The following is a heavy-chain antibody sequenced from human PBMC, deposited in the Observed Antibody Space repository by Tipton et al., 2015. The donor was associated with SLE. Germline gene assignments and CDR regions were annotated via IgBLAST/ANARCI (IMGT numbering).Heavy chain of an antibody. J-gene: IGHJ4*02. CDR1: GGSFSDYS. CDR3: ARGKGGAFFDY. V-gene: IGHV4-34*01. D-gene: IGHD1-26*01. Sequence: TLSLTCAVYGGSFSDYSWSWNRQPPGKGLEWIGQINHSGNTSQNPSLKSRVTISVDTSKNQFSLKVSSVTAADTALYYCARGKGGAFFDYWGQGTLVTISS. CDR2: INHSGNT.